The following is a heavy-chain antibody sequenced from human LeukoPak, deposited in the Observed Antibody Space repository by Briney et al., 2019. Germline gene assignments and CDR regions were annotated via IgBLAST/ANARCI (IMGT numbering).Heavy chain of an antibody. CDR1: GFTFSSYG. J-gene: IGHJ4*02. Sequence: GGSLRLSCAASGFTFSSYGMHWVRQTPGKGLEWVAFIRSDGNNKYNTDSVKGRFSISRDNSKNTLYLQMNSLRAEDTAVYYCAKGDIVVVPALLSGDYWGQGTLVTVSS. CDR3: AKGDIVVVPALLSGDY. V-gene: IGHV3-30*02. CDR2: IRSDGNNK. D-gene: IGHD2-2*01.